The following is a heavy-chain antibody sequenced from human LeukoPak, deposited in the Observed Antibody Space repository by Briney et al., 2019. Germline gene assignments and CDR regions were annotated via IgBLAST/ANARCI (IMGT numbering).Heavy chain of an antibody. D-gene: IGHD6-19*01. CDR2: ISGSGGST. CDR1: GFTFSSYA. J-gene: IGHJ4*02. V-gene: IGHV3-23*01. Sequence: GGSLRLSCAASGFTFSSYAMSWVRQAPGKGLEWVSAISGSGGSTYYADSVRGRFTISRDNSKNMLYLQMNSLRAEDTAVYYCAKSVIAVAGVPYYFDYWGQGTLVTVSS. CDR3: AKSVIAVAGVPYYFDY.